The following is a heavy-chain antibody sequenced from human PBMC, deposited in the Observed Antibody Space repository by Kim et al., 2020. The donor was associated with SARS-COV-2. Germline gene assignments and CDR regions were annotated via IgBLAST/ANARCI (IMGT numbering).Heavy chain of an antibody. Sequence: SETLSLTCTVSGGSISSSSYYWGWIRQPPGKGLEWIGSIYYSGSTYYNPSLKSRVTISVDTSKNQFSLKLSSVTAADTAVYYCARGWYSGSDYWGQGTLVTVSS. J-gene: IGHJ4*02. V-gene: IGHV4-39*01. CDR2: IYYSGST. D-gene: IGHD6-19*01. CDR3: ARGWYSGSDY. CDR1: GGSISSSSYY.